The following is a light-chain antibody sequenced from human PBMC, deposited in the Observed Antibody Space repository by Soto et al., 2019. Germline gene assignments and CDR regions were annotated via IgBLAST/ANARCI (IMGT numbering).Light chain of an antibody. V-gene: IGLV2-8*01. CDR3: SSYAGSNNLM. J-gene: IGLJ3*02. CDR1: SSDVGGYNY. CDR2: EVS. Sequence: SVLTQPPSASGSPGQSVTISCTGTSSDVGGYNYVSWYQQHPGKAPKLMIYEVSKRPSGVPDRFSGSKSGNTASLTVSGLQAEDEADYYCSSYAGSNNLMFGGGTQLTVL.